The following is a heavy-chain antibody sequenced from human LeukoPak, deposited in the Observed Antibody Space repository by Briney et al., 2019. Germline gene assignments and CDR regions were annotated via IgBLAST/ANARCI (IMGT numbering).Heavy chain of an antibody. CDR2: FDPEDGET. Sequence: GPVKVSCKASGYTLNELSIHWVRQAPGKGLEWMGGFDPEDGETIYAQKFRGRLTMTEDTSTDTAYMELSSLRSDDTAVYYCTTDLDCWGQGSLVTVSS. CDR1: GYTLNELS. CDR3: TTDLDC. V-gene: IGHV1-24*01. J-gene: IGHJ4*02.